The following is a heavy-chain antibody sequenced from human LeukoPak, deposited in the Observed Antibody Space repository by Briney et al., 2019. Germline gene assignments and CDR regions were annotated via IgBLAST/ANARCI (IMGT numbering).Heavy chain of an antibody. D-gene: IGHD3-10*01. CDR2: IYYSGST. Sequence: SETLSLTCTVSGDSISSYYRSWIRQPPGKGLEWIGHIYYSGSTNYNTSLNRRVTISVDTSKNQFSLKLSSVTAADTVVYYCARSERLRWMVRGVQFDYWGQGTLVTASS. J-gene: IGHJ4*02. CDR1: GDSISSYY. CDR3: ARSERLRWMVRGVQFDY. V-gene: IGHV4-59*01.